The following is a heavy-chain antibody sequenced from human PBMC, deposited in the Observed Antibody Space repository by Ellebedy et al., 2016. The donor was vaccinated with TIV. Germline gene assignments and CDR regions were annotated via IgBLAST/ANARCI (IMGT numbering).Heavy chain of an antibody. Sequence: GESLKISCAASGFTFTTYWMHWVREAPGKGLVLVSRINVDGSNTNYADSVKGRFTISRDNAKNMVYLESNSLRAEDSAVYHCTRDLVGATSDFWGQGTLVTVSA. CDR2: INVDGSNT. CDR1: GFTFTTYW. V-gene: IGHV3-74*01. CDR3: TRDLVGATSDF. J-gene: IGHJ4*02. D-gene: IGHD1-26*01.